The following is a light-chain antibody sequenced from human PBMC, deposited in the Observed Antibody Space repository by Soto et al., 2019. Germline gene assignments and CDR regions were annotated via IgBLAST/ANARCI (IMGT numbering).Light chain of an antibody. CDR2: GAS. CDR1: QSVSNNY. CDR3: QQYGVSPLMFT. V-gene: IGKV3-20*01. J-gene: IGKJ2*01. Sequence: EIVLVQSPGTLSLSPGERATLSCRASQSVSNNYLAWYQQKPGQAPRLLIYGASSRATGVPDRFSGSGTGTDFNLTITRLEPEDFAVYYCQQYGVSPLMFTFGQGTKVGVK.